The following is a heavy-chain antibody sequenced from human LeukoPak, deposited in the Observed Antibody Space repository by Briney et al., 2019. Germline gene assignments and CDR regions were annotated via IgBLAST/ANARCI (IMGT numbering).Heavy chain of an antibody. J-gene: IGHJ5*01. D-gene: IGHD3-22*01. CDR2: IAYDGSYK. Sequence: GGSLRLSCAASGFTFSTYEMNWVRQAPGTGLEWVTVIAYDGSYKYYADSVKGRFTISRDNSKNTLYLQMNRLRVEDTAVYFCAKYYYDGSGYSALGSWGQGTLVTVSS. CDR1: GFTFSTYE. V-gene: IGHV3-30*18. CDR3: AKYYYDGSGYSALGS.